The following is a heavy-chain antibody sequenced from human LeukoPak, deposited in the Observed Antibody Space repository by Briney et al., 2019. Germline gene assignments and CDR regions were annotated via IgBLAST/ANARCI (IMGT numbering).Heavy chain of an antibody. CDR3: ARGNGYGSAFNYKAQYFDY. CDR2: INQSGNT. Sequence: SETLSLTCAVYGWSFSGYYWSWIDQTPGKGLEWIGEINQSGNTNYNPSLKSPVTISVDTSKNQVSLRLTSVTAADTAVYYCARGNGYGSAFNYKAQYFDYWGPGTLVTVSS. CDR1: GWSFSGYY. V-gene: IGHV4-34*01. J-gene: IGHJ4*02. D-gene: IGHD3-10*01.